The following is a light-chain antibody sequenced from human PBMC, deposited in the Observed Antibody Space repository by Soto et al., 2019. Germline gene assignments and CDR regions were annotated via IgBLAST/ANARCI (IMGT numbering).Light chain of an antibody. CDR2: KAS. CDR3: QQYNSSSPWT. CDR1: QSLSSW. J-gene: IGKJ1*01. Sequence: DIQMTQSPSTLSASVGDRVTITCRASQSLSSWLAWYQQKPGKAPKLLIYKASGLESGVPSRFSGSGSGTEFTLTISSLQPDDFATYYCQQYNSSSPWTFGQGTKVEIK. V-gene: IGKV1-5*03.